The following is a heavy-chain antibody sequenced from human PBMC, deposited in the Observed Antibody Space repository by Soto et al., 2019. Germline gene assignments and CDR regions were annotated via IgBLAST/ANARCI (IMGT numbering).Heavy chain of an antibody. V-gene: IGHV1-69*06. J-gene: IGHJ4*02. CDR2: IIPIVGTA. CDR3: AVSYSGYDKRKYYFDY. CDR1: GGTFSSYA. Sequence: SVKVSCKASGGTFSSYAISWVRQAPGQGLEWMGGIIPIVGTANYAQKFQGRVTITADKSTSTAYMELSSLRSEDTAVYYCAVSYSGYDKRKYYFDYWGQGTLVTVSS. D-gene: IGHD5-12*01.